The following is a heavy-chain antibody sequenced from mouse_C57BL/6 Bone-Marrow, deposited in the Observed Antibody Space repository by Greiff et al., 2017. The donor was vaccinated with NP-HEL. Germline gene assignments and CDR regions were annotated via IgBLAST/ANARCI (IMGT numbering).Heavy chain of an antibody. CDR1: GFSLTSYA. Sequence: VKLVESGPGLVAPSQSLSITCTVSGFSLTSYAISWVRQPPGKGLEWLGVIWTGGGTNYNSALKSRLSISKNNSKSQVFLKMNSLQTTDTARYYCASLNYGYAWFAYWGQGTLVTVSA. CDR3: ASLNYGYAWFAY. D-gene: IGHD2-2*01. J-gene: IGHJ3*01. CDR2: IWTGGGT. V-gene: IGHV2-9-1*01.